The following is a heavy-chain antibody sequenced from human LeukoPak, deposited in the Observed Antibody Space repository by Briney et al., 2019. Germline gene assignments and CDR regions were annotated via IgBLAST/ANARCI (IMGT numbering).Heavy chain of an antibody. J-gene: IGHJ4*02. CDR3: ARGGSRTTPTNFDY. CDR1: GFTFSNAW. Sequence: GGSLRLSCAASGFTFSNAWMSWVRQAPGKGLEWVAVISYDGSNKYYADSVKGRFTISRDNSKNTLYLQMNSLRAEDTAVYYCARGGSRTTPTNFDYWGQGILVTVSS. D-gene: IGHD1-1*01. CDR2: ISYDGSNK. V-gene: IGHV3-30-3*01.